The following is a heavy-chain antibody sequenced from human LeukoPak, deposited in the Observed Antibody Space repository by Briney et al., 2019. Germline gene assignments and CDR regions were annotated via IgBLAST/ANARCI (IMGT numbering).Heavy chain of an antibody. CDR2: IYYSGST. CDR3: ARPYGGVSVY. CDR1: GGSISSYY. J-gene: IGHJ4*02. Sequence: SETLSLTCTVSGGSISSYYWSWIRQPPGKGLEWIGYIYYSGSTNYNPSLKSRVTISVDTSKNQFSLKLSSVTAADTAVYYCARPYGGVSVYWGQGTLVTVSS. V-gene: IGHV4-59*01. D-gene: IGHD3-16*02.